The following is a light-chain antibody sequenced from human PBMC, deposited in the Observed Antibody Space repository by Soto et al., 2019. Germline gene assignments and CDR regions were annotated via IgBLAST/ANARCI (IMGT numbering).Light chain of an antibody. CDR1: SSNIGAGYD. CDR2: GNS. CDR3: QSYDSSLSGYV. V-gene: IGLV1-40*01. Sequence: QSVLTQPPSVSGAPGQRVTISCTGSSSNIGAGYDVHWYQQLPGPAPKLLIYGNSNRPSGVPDRFSGFKSGTSASLAITGLQAEDEADYYCQSYDSSLSGYVFGTGTKVTFL. J-gene: IGLJ1*01.